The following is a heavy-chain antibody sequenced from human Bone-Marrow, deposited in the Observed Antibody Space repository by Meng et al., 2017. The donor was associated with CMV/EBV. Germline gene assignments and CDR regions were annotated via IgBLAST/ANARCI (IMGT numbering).Heavy chain of an antibody. CDR3: ARALRLQWLPLN. V-gene: IGHV1-69*02. Sequence: SVKVSCKASGGTFSSYTISWVRQAPGQGLEWMGRIIPILGIANYAQKFQGRVTMTRDTSTSTVYMELSSLRSEDTAVYYCARALRLQWLPLNWGQGTLVTVSS. D-gene: IGHD3-22*01. J-gene: IGHJ4*02. CDR2: IIPILGIA. CDR1: GGTFSSYT.